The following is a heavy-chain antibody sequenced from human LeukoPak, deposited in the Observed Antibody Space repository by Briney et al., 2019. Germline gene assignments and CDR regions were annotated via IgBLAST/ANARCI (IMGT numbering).Heavy chain of an antibody. CDR3: ATLGEYYDTSGYYYN. Sequence: SETLSLTCAVYGGSFSGFYWSWIRQPPGKGLEWIGEINHSGSTYYNPSLKSRVTISVDTSKKQFSLKVTSVTAADTAVYYCATLGEYYDTSGYYYNWGQGTLVAVSS. CDR2: INHSGST. CDR1: GGSFSGFY. D-gene: IGHD3-22*01. V-gene: IGHV4-34*01. J-gene: IGHJ4*02.